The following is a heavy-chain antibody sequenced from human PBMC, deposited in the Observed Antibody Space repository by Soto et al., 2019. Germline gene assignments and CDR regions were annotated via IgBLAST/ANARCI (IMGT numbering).Heavy chain of an antibody. CDR3: ANMAGSSTIHGMDV. Sequence: PXATLSLTFTVCGGSISSYYWSWIRQPPGKGLEWIGYIYYSVSTNYNPSLKSRVTISVDTSKNQFSLKLSSVTAADTAVYYCANMAGSSTIHGMDVWGQGTTVTVSS. D-gene: IGHD2-2*01. CDR2: IYYSVST. J-gene: IGHJ6*02. V-gene: IGHV4-59*01. CDR1: GGSISSYY.